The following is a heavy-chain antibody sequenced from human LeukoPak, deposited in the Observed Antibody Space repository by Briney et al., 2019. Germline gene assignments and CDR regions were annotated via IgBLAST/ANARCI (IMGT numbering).Heavy chain of an antibody. CDR3: ARDGGSYYRY. D-gene: IGHD1-26*01. Sequence: GGSLRLSCAASGFTFSSYWMSWVRQAPGKGLEWVSVIYSGGSTYYADSVKGRFTISRDNSKNTLYLQMNSLRAEDTAVYYCARDGGSYYRYWGQGTLVTVSS. J-gene: IGHJ4*02. V-gene: IGHV3-53*01. CDR1: GFTFSSYW. CDR2: IYSGGST.